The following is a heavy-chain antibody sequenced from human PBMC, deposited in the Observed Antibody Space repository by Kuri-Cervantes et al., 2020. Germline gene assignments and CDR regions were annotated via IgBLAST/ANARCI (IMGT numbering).Heavy chain of an antibody. CDR3: ARVGIIADAFDI. Sequence: GGSLRLSCAASGFTFNNYAMHWVRQAPGKGLEWVAAISYDGSNKYYADSVKGRFTISRDNSKNTLYLQMNSLRAEDTAVYYCARVGIIADAFDIWGQGTMVTVSS. CDR1: GFTFNNYA. CDR2: ISYDGSNK. J-gene: IGHJ3*02. D-gene: IGHD7-27*01. V-gene: IGHV3-30-3*01.